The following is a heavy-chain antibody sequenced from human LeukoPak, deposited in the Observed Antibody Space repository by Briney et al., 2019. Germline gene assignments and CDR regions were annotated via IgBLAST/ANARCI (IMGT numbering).Heavy chain of an antibody. CDR2: IYYSGST. J-gene: IGHJ4*02. D-gene: IGHD5-18*01. V-gene: IGHV4-59*01. CDR3: ARGYSYASSLTPDY. CDR1: GGSISSYY. Sequence: SETLSLTCTVSGGSISSYYWSWIRQPPGKGLEWIGYIYYSGSTNYNPSLKSRVTISVDTSKNQFSLKLSSVTAADTAAYYCARGYSYASSLTPDYWGQGTLVTVSS.